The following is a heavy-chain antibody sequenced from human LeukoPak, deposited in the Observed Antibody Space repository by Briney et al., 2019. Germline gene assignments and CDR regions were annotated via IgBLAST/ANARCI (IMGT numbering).Heavy chain of an antibody. V-gene: IGHV3-30-3*01. CDR2: ISYDGSNK. J-gene: IGHJ6*02. Sequence: GGSLRLSCAASGFTFSSYAMHWVRQAPGKGLEWVAVISYDGSNKYYADSVKGRFTISRDNSKNTLYLQMNSLRAKDTAVYYCARDETDYYYYGMDVWGQGTTVTVSS. CDR1: GFTFSSYA. CDR3: ARDETDYYYYGMDV.